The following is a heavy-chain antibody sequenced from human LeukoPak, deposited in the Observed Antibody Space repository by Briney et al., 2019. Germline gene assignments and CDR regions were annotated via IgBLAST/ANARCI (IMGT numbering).Heavy chain of an antibody. V-gene: IGHV4-34*01. J-gene: IGHJ5*02. Sequence: SETLSLTCAVYGGSFSGYYWSWIRQPPGKGLEWIGEINHSGSTNYNPSLKSRVTISVDTSKNHFSLKLSSVTAADPAVYYCAHYQLPPFNWFDPWGQETPVTVSS. CDR1: GGSFSGYY. D-gene: IGHD2-2*01. CDR3: AHYQLPPFNWFDP. CDR2: INHSGST.